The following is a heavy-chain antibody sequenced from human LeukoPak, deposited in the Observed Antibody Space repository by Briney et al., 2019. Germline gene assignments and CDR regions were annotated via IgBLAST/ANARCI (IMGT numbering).Heavy chain of an antibody. V-gene: IGHV5-51*01. CDR3: ARRSTYGSGTNYLFDY. CDR2: IYPGDSDT. J-gene: IGHJ4*02. CDR1: GYSFPIYW. Sequence: GESLKISCKGSGYSFPIYWIAWVLQMPGKGLEWMGIIYPGDSDTRYSPSFQGQITISADKSISTAYLQWSSLKASDTAMYYCARRSTYGSGTNYLFDYWGQGTLVTVSS. D-gene: IGHD3-10*01.